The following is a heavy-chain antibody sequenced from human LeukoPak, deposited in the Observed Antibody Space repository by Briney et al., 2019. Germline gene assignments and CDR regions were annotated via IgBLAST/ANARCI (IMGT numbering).Heavy chain of an antibody. V-gene: IGHV3-21*01. D-gene: IGHD6-13*01. CDR2: IMSSSRYI. CDR3: ASGRSRWYVIDY. J-gene: IGHJ4*02. Sequence: GGSLRLSCAASGFTFRSFTMNWVRQAPGKGLQWVSSIMSSSRYIYYADSVKGRFTISRDNAKNSVFLQMNSLRIEDTAVYHCASGRSRWYVIDYWGQGTLVTVSS. CDR1: GFTFRSFT.